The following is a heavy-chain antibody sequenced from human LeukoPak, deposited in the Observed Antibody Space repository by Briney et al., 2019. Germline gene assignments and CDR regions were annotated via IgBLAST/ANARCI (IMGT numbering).Heavy chain of an antibody. CDR1: GFSFSSYA. CDR3: ARAGSISTEARWFDP. CDR2: ISYDGSDK. D-gene: IGHD2-2*01. V-gene: IGHV3-30-3*01. Sequence: PGGSLRLSCAASGFSFSSYAVHWARQAPGKGLEWVAVISYDGSDKYYADFVKGRFTISRDNSKNTLYLQMNSLRAEDTAVYYCARAGSISTEARWFDPWGQGALVTVSS. J-gene: IGHJ5*02.